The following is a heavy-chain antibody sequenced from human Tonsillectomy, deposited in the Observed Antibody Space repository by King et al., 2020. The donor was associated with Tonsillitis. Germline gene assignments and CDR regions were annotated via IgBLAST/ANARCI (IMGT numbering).Heavy chain of an antibody. CDR2: IYTRGNT. D-gene: IGHD4-23*01. CDR1: GGSVSGNY. CDR3: ARGDFRVTPFDC. Sequence: QLQESGPGLVKPSENLSLTCTVSGGSVSGNYWSWIRQPAGKGLEWIGRIYTRGNTDYNPSLKSRVTMSIDTSKNQFSLKLSSVTAADTAVYYCARGDFRVTPFDCWGQGALVTVSS. J-gene: IGHJ4*02. V-gene: IGHV4-4*07.